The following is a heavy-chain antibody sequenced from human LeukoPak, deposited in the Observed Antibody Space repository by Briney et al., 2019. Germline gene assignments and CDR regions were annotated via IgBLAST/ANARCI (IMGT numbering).Heavy chain of an antibody. CDR1: GFSFSTYW. Sequence: GSLRLSCAASGFSFSTYWMTWVRQAPGKGLEWVACMKQDGSEIYYVDSVKGRFTISRDNAQSSLYLQMNSLRAEDTAVYYCARGVYHFDYWGQGTLVTVSS. D-gene: IGHD2-8*01. CDR3: ARGVYHFDY. V-gene: IGHV3-7*04. J-gene: IGHJ4*02. CDR2: MKQDGSEI.